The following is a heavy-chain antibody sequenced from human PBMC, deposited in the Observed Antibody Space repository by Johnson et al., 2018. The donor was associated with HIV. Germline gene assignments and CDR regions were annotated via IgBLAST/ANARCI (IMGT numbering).Heavy chain of an antibody. V-gene: IGHV3-66*02. CDR1: GFTVSHNY. D-gene: IGHD5-18*01. Sequence: MLLVESGGGVVQPGRSLRLSCAASGFTVSHNYMSWVRQAPGEGLEWVSVIYSGGSTYYADSVKGRFTISRDNSKNTLYMQMNSLRVEDTAVYYCAKDGRYSYGYGAFDIGGQGTMVTVSS. CDR2: IYSGGST. CDR3: AKDGRYSYGYGAFDI. J-gene: IGHJ3*02.